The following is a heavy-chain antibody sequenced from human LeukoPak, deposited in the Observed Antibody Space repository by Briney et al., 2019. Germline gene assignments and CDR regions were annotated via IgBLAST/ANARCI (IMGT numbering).Heavy chain of an antibody. CDR1: GITFSNYA. Sequence: GGSLRLSCAASGITFSNYAMSWVRQAPGKGLEWVSIIGYRGGSIYYAYSVKGRFTISRDNSKNTLSLQMNGLRPEDTAVYYCAKSWGSTRPYYNYMDVWGKGTTVTVSS. D-gene: IGHD1-26*01. CDR3: AKSWGSTRPYYNYMDV. J-gene: IGHJ6*03. V-gene: IGHV3-23*01. CDR2: IGYRGGSI.